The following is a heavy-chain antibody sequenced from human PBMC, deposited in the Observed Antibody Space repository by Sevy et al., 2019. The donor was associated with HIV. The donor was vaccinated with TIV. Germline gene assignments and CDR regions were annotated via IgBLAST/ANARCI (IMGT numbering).Heavy chain of an antibody. CDR1: GFTFSSYG. CDR3: ARDKGGRFLPEGRYTSNYFDY. Sequence: GGSLRLSCAASGFTFSSYGMHWVRQAPGKGLEWVAVIWYDGSNKYYADSVKGRFTIFRDNSKNTLYLQMNSLRAEDTAVYYCARDKGGRFLPEGRYTSNYFDYWGQGTQVLVSS. D-gene: IGHD3-3*01. J-gene: IGHJ4*02. CDR2: IWYDGSNK. V-gene: IGHV3-33*01.